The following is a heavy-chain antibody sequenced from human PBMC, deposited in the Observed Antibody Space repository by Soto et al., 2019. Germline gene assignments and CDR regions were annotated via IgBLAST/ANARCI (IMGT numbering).Heavy chain of an antibody. CDR1: GFTFSSYS. J-gene: IGHJ4*02. D-gene: IGHD3-10*01. CDR2: ISSSSSYI. V-gene: IGHV3-21*01. Sequence: EVQLVESGGGLVKPGGSLRLSCAASGFTFSSYSMNWVRQAPGKGLEWVSSISSSSSYIYYADSVKGRFTISRDNAKNSLYLQMNSLRAEDTAVYYCARDGGGYGSGSYYQGFFDYWGQGTLVTVSS. CDR3: ARDGGGYGSGSYYQGFFDY.